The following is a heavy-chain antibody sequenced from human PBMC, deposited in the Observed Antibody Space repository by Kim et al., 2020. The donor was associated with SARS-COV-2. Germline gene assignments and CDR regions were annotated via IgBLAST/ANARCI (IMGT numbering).Heavy chain of an antibody. V-gene: IGHV3-23*01. Sequence: GGSLRLSCAASGFTFNTYAMSWVRQAPGKGLEWVSAISDSGGYTPYADSMKGRFTISRDNSNNTLFLQMNSLSAEDTAVYYCATRGVATGFDYWGQGTLV. D-gene: IGHD3-10*01. J-gene: IGHJ4*02. CDR1: GFTFNTYA. CDR2: ISDSGGYT. CDR3: ATRGVATGFDY.